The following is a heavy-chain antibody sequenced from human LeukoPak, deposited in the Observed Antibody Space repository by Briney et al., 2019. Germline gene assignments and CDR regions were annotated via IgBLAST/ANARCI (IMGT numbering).Heavy chain of an antibody. CDR2: IYYSGST. Sequence: SETLSLTCTVSGGSISSSSYYWGWIRQPPGKGLVWIGSIYYSGSTYYNPSLKSRVTISVDTSKNQFSLKLSSVTAADTAVYYCATRRGVNVWGSYRFEYYFDYWGQGTLVTVSS. D-gene: IGHD3-16*02. V-gene: IGHV4-39*01. CDR3: ATRRGVNVWGSYRFEYYFDY. CDR1: GGSISSSSYY. J-gene: IGHJ4*02.